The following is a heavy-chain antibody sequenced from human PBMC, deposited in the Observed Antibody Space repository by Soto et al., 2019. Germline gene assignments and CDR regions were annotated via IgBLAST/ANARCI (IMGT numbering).Heavy chain of an antibody. CDR3: ARSGYNWNDIRFDS. CDR2: IYYSGST. V-gene: IGHV4-59*08. Sequence: QVQLQESGPGLVKPSETLSLTCTVSGGSLTSYYWSWIRQPPGGGLEWIGYIYYSGSTNYNPSLTRRVTMSVDPSKNPCSLKLTSVTAAETAVYYCARSGYNWNDIRFDSWGQGTLVPVSS. D-gene: IGHD1-20*01. CDR1: GGSLTSYY. J-gene: IGHJ4*02.